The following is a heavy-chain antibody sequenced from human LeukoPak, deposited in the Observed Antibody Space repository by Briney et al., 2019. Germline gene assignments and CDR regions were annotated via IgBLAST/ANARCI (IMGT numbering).Heavy chain of an antibody. D-gene: IGHD2-15*01. CDR1: GYTFTGYY. Sequence: VASVKVSCKASGYTFTGYYMHWVRQAPGQGLEWMGWINPNSGGTNYAQKFQGRVTMTRDTSISTAYMELSRLRSDDTAVYYCARPRRYCSGGSCYSAVGYWGQGTLVTVSS. CDR2: INPNSGGT. J-gene: IGHJ4*02. V-gene: IGHV1-2*02. CDR3: ARPRRYCSGGSCYSAVGY.